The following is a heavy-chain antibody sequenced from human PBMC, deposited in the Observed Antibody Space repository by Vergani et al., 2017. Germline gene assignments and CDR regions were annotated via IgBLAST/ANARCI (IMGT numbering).Heavy chain of an antibody. J-gene: IGHJ4*02. CDR2: INPSGGST. CDR3: ARAGYYDFWSGYSTGPYYFDY. CDR1: GYTFTSYY. Sequence: QVQLVQSGAEVKKPGASVKVSCKASGYTFTSYYMHWVRQAPGQGLEWMGIINPSGGSTSYAQKCQGRVTMTRDTSTSTVYMELSSLRSKDTAVYYCARAGYYDFWSGYSTGPYYFDYWGQGTLVTVSS. D-gene: IGHD3-3*01. V-gene: IGHV1-46*03.